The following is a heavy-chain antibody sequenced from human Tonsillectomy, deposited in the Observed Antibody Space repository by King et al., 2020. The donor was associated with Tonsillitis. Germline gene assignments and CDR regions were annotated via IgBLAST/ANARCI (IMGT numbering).Heavy chain of an antibody. CDR1: GFTFKNYA. Sequence: VQLVESGGGLVQPGGSLRLSCAASGFTFKNYAMTWVRQAPGEGLDWVSHISSGGTTYYADSVKGRFTISRDNSKNTLYLQMNNLIADDTAVYYCAKMADASGGYSIDYWGQGTLVTVSS. CDR2: ISSGGTT. D-gene: IGHD3-10*01. J-gene: IGHJ4*02. V-gene: IGHV3-23*04. CDR3: AKMADASGGYSIDY.